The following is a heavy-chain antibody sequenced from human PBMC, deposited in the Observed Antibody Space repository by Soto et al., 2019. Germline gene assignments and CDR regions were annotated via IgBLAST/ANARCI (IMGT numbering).Heavy chain of an antibody. D-gene: IGHD5-18*01. Sequence: GXSVKVSFKSSGYAFTCYYIQWVRQAPGQGLEWMGWINPNSGDTNYAQKFQGRVTMTRDTSFSTAYMELSSLRSDDTAVYYCATRYSYVHFWGQGPLVTVSS. V-gene: IGHV1-2*02. J-gene: IGHJ4*02. CDR2: INPNSGDT. CDR1: GYAFTCYY. CDR3: ATRYSYVHF.